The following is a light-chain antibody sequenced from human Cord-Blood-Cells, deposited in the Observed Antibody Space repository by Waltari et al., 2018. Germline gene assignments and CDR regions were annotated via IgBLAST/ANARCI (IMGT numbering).Light chain of an antibody. CDR3: SSYTSSSTLV. V-gene: IGLV2-14*03. CDR1: SSDVGGYTY. Sequence: QSALTQPASVSGPPGQSITISCTGTSSDVGGYTYVSWYQHHPGKAPKLMIYDVSKRPSGVSNRFSGSKSGNTASLTISGLQAEDEADYYCSSYTSSSTLVFGGGTKLTVL. J-gene: IGLJ3*02. CDR2: DVS.